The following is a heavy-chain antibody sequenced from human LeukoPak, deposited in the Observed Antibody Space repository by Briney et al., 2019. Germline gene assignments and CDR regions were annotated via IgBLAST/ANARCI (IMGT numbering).Heavy chain of an antibody. CDR3: AKLAPIVGATRFDY. V-gene: IGHV3-33*06. J-gene: IGHJ4*02. D-gene: IGHD1-26*01. Sequence: GGSLRLSCAASGFTFSSYGMHWVRQAPGKGLEWVAVIWYDGSNKYYADSVKGRFTISRDNSKNTLYLQMNSLRAEDTAVYYCAKLAPIVGATRFDYWGQGTLVTVSS. CDR1: GFTFSSYG. CDR2: IWYDGSNK.